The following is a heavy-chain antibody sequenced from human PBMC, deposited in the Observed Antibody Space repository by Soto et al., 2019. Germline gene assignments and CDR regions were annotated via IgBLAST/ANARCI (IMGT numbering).Heavy chain of an antibody. Sequence: QVQLQESGPGLVKPSGTLALTCAVSGVSVTRSNWWSWVRQSPGKGLEWIGAVYHSGSTRYNPSLNSRVTLSGAISRNQFSLRLTSVTAADTAVYYCAREGIYSSFDPWGQGILVTVSS. CDR3: AREGIYSSFDP. D-gene: IGHD5-12*01. V-gene: IGHV4-4*02. CDR2: VYHSGST. J-gene: IGHJ5*02. CDR1: GVSVTRSNW.